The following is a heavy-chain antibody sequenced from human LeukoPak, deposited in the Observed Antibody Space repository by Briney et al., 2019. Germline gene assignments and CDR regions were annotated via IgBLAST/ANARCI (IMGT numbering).Heavy chain of an antibody. D-gene: IGHD6-13*01. J-gene: IGHJ6*03. CDR2: INYNGRNT. Sequence: GGSLRLSCAASGFNFPIYSMNWVRQAPGKGLEWVSIINYNGRNTYYADSVEGRFTNSIDNAKNSLYLQMNSLRAEDTAVYYCARDRSSSCFYCYSMAVWGKGTTVTVSS. V-gene: IGHV3-21*01. CDR1: GFNFPIYS. CDR3: ARDRSSSCFYCYSMAV.